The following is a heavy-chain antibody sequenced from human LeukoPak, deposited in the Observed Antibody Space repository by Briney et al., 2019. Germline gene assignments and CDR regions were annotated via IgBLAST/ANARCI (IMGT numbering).Heavy chain of an antibody. D-gene: IGHD3/OR15-3a*01. CDR3: ARNTRDSWLDP. CDR1: GGTSSSYA. V-gene: IGHV1-69*04. Sequence: SVKVSCKASGGTSSSYAISWVRQAPGQGLEWMGRIIPILGIANYAQKFQGRVTITADKSTSTAYMELSSLRSEDTAVYYCARNTRDSWLDPWGQGTLVTVSS. J-gene: IGHJ5*02. CDR2: IIPILGIA.